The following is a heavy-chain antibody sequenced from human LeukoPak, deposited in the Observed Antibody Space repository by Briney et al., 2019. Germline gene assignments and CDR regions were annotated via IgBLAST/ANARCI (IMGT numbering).Heavy chain of an antibody. V-gene: IGHV3-7*03. CDR2: INQDGSDK. Sequence: GGSLRLSCAASGFTFSSYWMSWVRQAPGKGLEWVANINQDGSDKYYADSMKGRFTISRDNAKNSLYLQMNSLRAEDTAVYYCARGTNWPYAFDIWGQGTMVTVSP. CDR1: GFTFSSYW. J-gene: IGHJ3*02. D-gene: IGHD1-1*01. CDR3: ARGTNWPYAFDI.